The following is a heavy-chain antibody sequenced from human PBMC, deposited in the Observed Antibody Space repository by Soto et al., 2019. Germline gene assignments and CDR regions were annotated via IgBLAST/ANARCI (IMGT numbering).Heavy chain of an antibody. V-gene: IGHV4-30-2*01. CDR2: IYHSGST. CDR3: ARRGAWGYYFDV. D-gene: IGHD7-27*01. Sequence: QLQLQESGSGLVKPSQTLSLTCAVSGDSLTSGPYSWSWIRQPPGKGLEWIGYIYHSGSTYYTPFFRSRVFMSVDRSKNQFSLHLSSVTAADTAMYFCARRGAWGYYFDVWGQGALVTVAS. J-gene: IGHJ4*02. CDR1: GDSLTSGPYS.